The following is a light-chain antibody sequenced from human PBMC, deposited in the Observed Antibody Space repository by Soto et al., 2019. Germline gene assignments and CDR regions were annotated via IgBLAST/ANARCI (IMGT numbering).Light chain of an antibody. CDR3: CSYAGSSTWV. Sequence: QSALTQPASVSGSAGQSITISCTGTSSEVGSYNLVSWYQQHPGKAPKLMIYEVSKRPSGVSNRFSGSKSGNTASLTISGLQAEDEADYYCCSYAGSSTWVFGGGTKLTVL. J-gene: IGLJ3*02. V-gene: IGLV2-23*02. CDR1: SSEVGSYNL. CDR2: EVS.